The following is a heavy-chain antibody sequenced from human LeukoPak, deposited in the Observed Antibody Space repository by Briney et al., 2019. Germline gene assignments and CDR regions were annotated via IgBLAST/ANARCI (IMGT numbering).Heavy chain of an antibody. D-gene: IGHD6-13*01. Sequence: GGSLRLSCAASGFTFSSYGMHWVRQAPGKGLEWVAVIWYDGGNKYYADSVKGRFTISRDNSKNTLYLQMNSLRAEDTAVYYCAREGTAAAGKRRSSQFDYWGQGTLVTVSS. CDR3: AREGTAAAGKRRSSQFDY. V-gene: IGHV3-33*01. J-gene: IGHJ4*02. CDR2: IWYDGGNK. CDR1: GFTFSSYG.